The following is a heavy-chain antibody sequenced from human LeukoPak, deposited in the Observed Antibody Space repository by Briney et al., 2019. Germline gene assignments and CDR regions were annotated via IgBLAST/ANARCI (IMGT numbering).Heavy chain of an antibody. J-gene: IGHJ5*02. CDR1: GFTFSSYS. Sequence: GGSLRLSCAASGFTFSSYSMNWVRQAPGKGLEWVSSISSSSSYIYYADSVKGRFTISRDNAKNTLYLQMNSLRAEDTAVYYCARDIVSYCGGDCSLNPWGQGTLVTVSS. D-gene: IGHD2-21*01. CDR2: ISSSSSYI. CDR3: ARDIVSYCGGDCSLNP. V-gene: IGHV3-21*01.